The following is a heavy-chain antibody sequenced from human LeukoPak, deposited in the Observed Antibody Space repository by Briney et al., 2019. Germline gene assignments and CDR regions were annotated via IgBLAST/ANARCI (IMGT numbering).Heavy chain of an antibody. V-gene: IGHV3-48*01. Sequence: QTGGSLRLSCAASGFTFSSYSMNWVRQAPGKGLEWVSYISSSSSTIYYADSVKGRFTISRDNAKNSLYLQMNSLRAEDTAVYYCASAASGGDYSSFDYWGQGTLVTVSS. CDR2: ISSSSSTI. J-gene: IGHJ4*02. D-gene: IGHD4-17*01. CDR3: ASAASGGDYSSFDY. CDR1: GFTFSSYS.